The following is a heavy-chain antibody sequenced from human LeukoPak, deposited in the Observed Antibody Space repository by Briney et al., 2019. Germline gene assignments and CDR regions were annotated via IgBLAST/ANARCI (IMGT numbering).Heavy chain of an antibody. Sequence: SETLSLTCAVYGGSFSGYYWSWIRQPPGKGLEWIGEINHSGSTYYNPSLKSRVTISVDTSKNQFSLKLSSVTAADTAVYYCASAVRDYYDSSGYYSYYYYGMDVWGQGTTVTVSS. CDR2: INHSGST. V-gene: IGHV4-34*01. CDR3: ASAVRDYYDSSGYYSYYYYGMDV. J-gene: IGHJ6*02. CDR1: GGSFSGYY. D-gene: IGHD3-22*01.